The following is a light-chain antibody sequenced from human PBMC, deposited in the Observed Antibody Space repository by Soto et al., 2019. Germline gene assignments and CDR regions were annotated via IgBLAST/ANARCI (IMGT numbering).Light chain of an antibody. J-gene: IGLJ1*01. CDR2: RNN. V-gene: IGLV1-47*01. CDR1: SSNIGSNY. Sequence: QSVLTQPPSASGTPGQRVTISCSGSSSNIGSNYVYWYQQLPGTAPKLLIYRNNQRPSGVPDRFSGSKSGTSASLAISGLRSEDEADYYCAAWDDSLSGHYVFGTGTSSPS. CDR3: AAWDDSLSGHYV.